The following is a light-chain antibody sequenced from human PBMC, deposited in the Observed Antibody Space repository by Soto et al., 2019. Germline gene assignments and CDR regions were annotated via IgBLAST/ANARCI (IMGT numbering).Light chain of an antibody. CDR3: SSNAGSNNLV. Sequence: QSALTQPPSASGTPGQSVTIPCTGTSSDVGDYNYVSWYQQHPGKAPKLMIYEVSRRPSGVPDRFSGSKSGNTASLTVSGLQAEDEAVYYCSSNAGSNNLVFGGGTKLTVL. V-gene: IGLV2-8*01. J-gene: IGLJ2*01. CDR1: SSDVGDYNY. CDR2: EVS.